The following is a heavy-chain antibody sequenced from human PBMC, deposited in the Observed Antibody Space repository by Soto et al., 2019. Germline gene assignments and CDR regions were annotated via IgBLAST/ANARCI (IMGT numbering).Heavy chain of an antibody. J-gene: IGHJ6*02. CDR1: GFIFSSYA. V-gene: IGHV3-30*18. Sequence: ESGGGVVQPGRSLRLSCGASGFIFSSYAMHWVRQAPGKGLEWVALISYDGSNGYYADSVKGRFTISRDISKNTLYLQMNSLRDEDTATYYCAKTKKSFGSASEFYAMDVWGQGTTVTVSS. CDR2: ISYDGSNG. D-gene: IGHD6-6*01. CDR3: AKTKKSFGSASEFYAMDV.